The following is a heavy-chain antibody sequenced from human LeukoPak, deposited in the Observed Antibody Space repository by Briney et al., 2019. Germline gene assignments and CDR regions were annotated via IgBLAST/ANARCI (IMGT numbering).Heavy chain of an antibody. CDR1: GFTFTNFG. J-gene: IGHJ4*02. D-gene: IGHD3-22*01. CDR2: ISGSGSTK. V-gene: IGHV3-48*04. Sequence: GGSLRLSCAASGFTFTNFGMNWVRQAPGRGLEWLSYISGSGSTKQYADSVEGRFAISRDNAKNLLFLQMSSLRAEDTAVYYCASRYYYDSNSYYYFDYWGQGTLATVSS. CDR3: ASRYYYDSNSYYYFDY.